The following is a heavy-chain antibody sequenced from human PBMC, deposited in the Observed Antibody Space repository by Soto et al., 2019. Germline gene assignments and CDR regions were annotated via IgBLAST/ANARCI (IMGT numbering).Heavy chain of an antibody. CDR1: GFTFSSYG. CDR2: ISYDGSNK. Sequence: GGFLRLSCAASGFTFSSYGMHWVRQAPGKGLEWVAVISYDGSNKYYADSVKGRFTISRDNSKNTLYLQMNSLRAEDTAVYYCAKDRATMIVVEWAFDYWGQGTLVTVSS. D-gene: IGHD3-22*01. V-gene: IGHV3-30*18. J-gene: IGHJ4*02. CDR3: AKDRATMIVVEWAFDY.